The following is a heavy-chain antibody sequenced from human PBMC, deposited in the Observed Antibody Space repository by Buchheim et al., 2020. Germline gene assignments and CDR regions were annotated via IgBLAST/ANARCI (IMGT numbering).Heavy chain of an antibody. J-gene: IGHJ4*02. Sequence: EVQLVQSGAEVKKPGESLKISCKGSGYSFTSYWIGWVRQMPGKGMEWMGIIYPGDSDTRYSLSFQGQVIISADKSISTAYLQWSSLKASDTAMYYCARRPDYSGSYLKEDYFDYWGQGTL. CDR3: ARRPDYSGSYLKEDYFDY. CDR2: IYPGDSDT. V-gene: IGHV5-51*01. D-gene: IGHD1-26*01. CDR1: GYSFTSYW.